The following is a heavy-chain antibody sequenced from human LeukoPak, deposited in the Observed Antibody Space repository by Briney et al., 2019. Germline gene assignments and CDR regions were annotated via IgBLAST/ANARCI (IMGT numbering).Heavy chain of an antibody. CDR1: GGSIRSSSYY. CDR2: IYYSGST. J-gene: IGHJ5*02. V-gene: IGHV4-39*07. D-gene: IGHD1-14*01. CDR3: ASGPGFPTWFDP. Sequence: PSETLSLTCTVSGGSIRSSSYYWGWIRQPPGKGLEWIGSIYYSGSTYDNPSLESRVTISVDTSKNQFSLKLSSMTAADTAVYYCASGPGFPTWFDPWGQGTLVTVSS.